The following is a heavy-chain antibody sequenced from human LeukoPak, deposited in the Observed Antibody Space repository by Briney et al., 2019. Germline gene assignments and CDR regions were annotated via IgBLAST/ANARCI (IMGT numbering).Heavy chain of an antibody. V-gene: IGHV1-69*04. Sequence: GASVKVSCKASGGTFSSYAISWVRQAPGQGLEWMGRIIPILGIANYAQKFQGRVTITADKSTSTAYMELSNLRAEDTAVYYCAKSGVRNRSPIAVADQYNWFDPWGQGTLVTVSS. D-gene: IGHD6-19*01. CDR1: GGTFSSYA. CDR3: AKSGVRNRSPIAVADQYNWFDP. J-gene: IGHJ5*02. CDR2: IIPILGIA.